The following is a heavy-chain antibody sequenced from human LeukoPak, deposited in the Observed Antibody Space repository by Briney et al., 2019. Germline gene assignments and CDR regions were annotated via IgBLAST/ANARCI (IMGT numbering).Heavy chain of an antibody. CDR3: ANLHSSGYNDALDI. D-gene: IGHD3-22*01. CDR2: IYYSGST. CDR1: GGSISSYY. Sequence: PSETLSLTCSASGGSISSYYWSWIRQPPGKGLEWIGYIYYSGSTNYNPSLKSRVTISVDTSKNQFSLKLSSVTPADTAVYYCANLHSSGYNDALDIWGQGTLVTVSS. V-gene: IGHV4-59*01. J-gene: IGHJ3*02.